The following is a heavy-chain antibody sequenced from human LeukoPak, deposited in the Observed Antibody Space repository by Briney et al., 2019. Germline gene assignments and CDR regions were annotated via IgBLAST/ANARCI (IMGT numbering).Heavy chain of an antibody. Sequence: GSLRLSCEVSGFTFNSYAMTWVRQAPGKGLEWIGYIYYSGSTNYNPSLKSRVTISVDTSKNQFSLKLSSVTAADTAVYYCAREVGGANSGGFDYWGQGTLVTVSS. CDR1: GFTFNSYA. V-gene: IGHV4-59*01. D-gene: IGHD4-23*01. J-gene: IGHJ4*02. CDR3: AREVGGANSGGFDY. CDR2: IYYSGST.